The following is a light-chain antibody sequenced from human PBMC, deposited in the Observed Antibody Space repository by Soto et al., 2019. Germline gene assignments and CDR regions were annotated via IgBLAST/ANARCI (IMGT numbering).Light chain of an antibody. V-gene: IGKV1-5*03. CDR3: QQSYSNPFT. Sequence: DIQMTQSPSTLSASVGDRVTITCRASQSISSWLAWYQQKPGKAPKILIYKASSLESGVPSRFRGSGSGTEFTLTLSRLQPEDFSSYYCQQSYSNPFTFGGGTKVDIK. CDR1: QSISSW. J-gene: IGKJ4*01. CDR2: KAS.